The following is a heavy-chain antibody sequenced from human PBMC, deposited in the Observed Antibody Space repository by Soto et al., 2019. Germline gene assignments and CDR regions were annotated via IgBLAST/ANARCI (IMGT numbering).Heavy chain of an antibody. CDR2: ISYDGSNK. V-gene: IGHV3-30*04. Sequence: GGSLRLSCAASGFTFSSYAMHWVRQAPGKGLEWVAVISYDGSNKYYADSVKGRFTISRDNSKNTLYLQMNSLRAEDTAVYYCAKGYSGYDLSPFDYWGQGTLVTVSS. CDR1: GFTFSSYA. CDR3: AKGYSGYDLSPFDY. D-gene: IGHD5-12*01. J-gene: IGHJ4*02.